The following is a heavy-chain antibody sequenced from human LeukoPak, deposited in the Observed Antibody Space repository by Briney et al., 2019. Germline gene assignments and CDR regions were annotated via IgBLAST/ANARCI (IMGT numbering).Heavy chain of an antibody. CDR3: AGDSTPYDSSGYCYDY. D-gene: IGHD3-22*01. J-gene: IGHJ4*02. CDR2: ISTGSSYI. Sequence: GGSLRLSCAASGFTFSAYSMNWVRQAPGKGLEWVSSISTGSSYIYYADSVKGRFTISRENAKNPLYLQMNSLRAEDTAVYYCAGDSTPYDSSGYCYDYWGQGTLVTVSS. CDR1: GFTFSAYS. V-gene: IGHV3-21*01.